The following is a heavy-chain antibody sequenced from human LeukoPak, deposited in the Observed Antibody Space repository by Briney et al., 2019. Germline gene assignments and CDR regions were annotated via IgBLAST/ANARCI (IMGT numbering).Heavy chain of an antibody. Sequence: ASVKVSCKASAYTFTSYGINWVRQAPGQGLEWMGWISAYNGNTNYAQNLQGRVTMTTDTSTSTAYMELRSLRSDDTAVYYCARDRLGYCSSTSCSSFDYWGQGTLVTVSS. CDR3: ARDRLGYCSSTSCSSFDY. V-gene: IGHV1-18*01. D-gene: IGHD2-2*01. CDR1: AYTFTSYG. J-gene: IGHJ4*02. CDR2: ISAYNGNT.